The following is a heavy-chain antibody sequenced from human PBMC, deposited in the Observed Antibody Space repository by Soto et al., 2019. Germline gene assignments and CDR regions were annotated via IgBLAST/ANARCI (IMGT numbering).Heavy chain of an antibody. CDR1: GFTFSGYG. J-gene: IGHJ6*02. CDR3: AKDVTPHGGIAAPMDV. Sequence: GGSLRLSCAASGFTFSGYGMHWVRQAPGKGLEWVAVISYDGSNKYYADSVKGRFTISRDNSKNTLYLQMNSLRAEDTAVYYCAKDVTPHGGIAAPMDVWGQGTTVTVSS. V-gene: IGHV3-30*18. CDR2: ISYDGSNK. D-gene: IGHD6-13*01.